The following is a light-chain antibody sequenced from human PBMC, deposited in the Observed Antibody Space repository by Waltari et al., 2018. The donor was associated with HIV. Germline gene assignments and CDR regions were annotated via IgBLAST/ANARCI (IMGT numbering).Light chain of an antibody. J-gene: IGKJ4*01. V-gene: IGKV1-39*01. CDR2: AAS. CDR1: QSISTY. Sequence: DIQMTQSPSSLSASVGDRVTITCRASQSISTYLNWYQQKPGKAPKLLIYAASSLQSGVPSRFSGSGSGTVFTLTINILQPEDFATYYCQPIYSTPPELTFGGGTKVEIK. CDR3: QPIYSTPPELT.